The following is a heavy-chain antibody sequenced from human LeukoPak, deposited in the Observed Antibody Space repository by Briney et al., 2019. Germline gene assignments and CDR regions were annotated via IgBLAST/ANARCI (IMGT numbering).Heavy chain of an antibody. CDR2: VSKDVNSK. V-gene: IGHV3-30*18. Sequence: GGSLRLSCAASGFIFSRYNMNWVRQAPGKGLEWVAIVSKDVNSKYYADSVKGRFTISRDNSKNTLYLQMNGLRAEDTAVYYCAKVHYGSGSYWGQGTLVTVSS. CDR1: GFIFSRYN. J-gene: IGHJ4*02. CDR3: AKVHYGSGSY. D-gene: IGHD3-10*01.